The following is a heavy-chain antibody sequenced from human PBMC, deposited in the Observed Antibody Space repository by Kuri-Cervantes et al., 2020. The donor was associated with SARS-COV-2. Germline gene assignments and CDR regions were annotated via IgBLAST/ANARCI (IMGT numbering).Heavy chain of an antibody. J-gene: IGHJ6*03. CDR1: GGSISSSSYY. CDR2: IYYSGST. Sequence: SETLSLTCTVSGGSISSSSYYWGWICQPPGKGLEWIGSIYYSGSTYYNPSLKSRVTISVDTSKNQFSLKLSSVTAADTAAYYCARDLWGSPGYMDVWDKGTTVTVSS. V-gene: IGHV4-39*07. D-gene: IGHD3-16*01. CDR3: ARDLWGSPGYMDV.